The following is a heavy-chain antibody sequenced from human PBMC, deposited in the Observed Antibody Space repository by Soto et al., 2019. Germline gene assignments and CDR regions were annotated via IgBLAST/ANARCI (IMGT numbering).Heavy chain of an antibody. V-gene: IGHV6-1*01. J-gene: IGHJ4*02. D-gene: IGHD3-22*01. Sequence: SQTLSLTCDISGDSVSSSSVTWNWIRQSPSRGLEWLGRTYYRSRWYNDYAESVKSRIIINPDTSKNQFSLHLNSVTPEDTAVYYCARTYYYDSSGHTRMDYFDYWGQGTLVTVSS. CDR3: ARTYYYDSSGHTRMDYFDY. CDR1: GDSVSSSSVT. CDR2: TYYRSRWYN.